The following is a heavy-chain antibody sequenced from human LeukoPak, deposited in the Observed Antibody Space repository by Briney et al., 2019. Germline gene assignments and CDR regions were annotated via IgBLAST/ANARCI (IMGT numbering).Heavy chain of an antibody. CDR2: ISWNSGSI. Sequence: QPGGSLRLSCAASGFTFDDYAMHWVRQAPGKGLEWVSGISWNSGSIGYADSVKGRFTISRDNAKNSLYLQMNSLRAEDTALYYCARGSGYDYGRAYYFDYWGQGTLVTVSS. V-gene: IGHV3-9*01. J-gene: IGHJ4*02. CDR3: ARGSGYDYGRAYYFDY. CDR1: GFTFDDYA. D-gene: IGHD5-12*01.